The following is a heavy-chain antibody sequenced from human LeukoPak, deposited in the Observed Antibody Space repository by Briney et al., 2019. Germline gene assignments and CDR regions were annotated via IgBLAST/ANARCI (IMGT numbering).Heavy chain of an antibody. D-gene: IGHD1-26*01. V-gene: IGHV3-21*01. J-gene: IGHJ1*01. Sequence: WGSLRLSCAVSGFTFSSYSMNWVRQAPGKGLDLVSSISSSSSYIYYADSVKGRFTISRDNAKNSLYLQMNSLRAEHTAVYYCARDPLRGCYRPENFQHWGQGTLVTVSS. CDR1: GFTFSSYS. CDR3: ARDPLRGCYRPENFQH. CDR2: ISSSSSYI.